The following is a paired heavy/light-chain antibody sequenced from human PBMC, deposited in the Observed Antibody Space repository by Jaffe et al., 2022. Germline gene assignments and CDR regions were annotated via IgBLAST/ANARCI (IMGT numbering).Heavy chain of an antibody. CDR1: GGSISSGSYY. Sequence: QVQLQESGPGLVKPSQTLSLTCTVSGGSISSGSYYWSWIRQPAGKGLEWIGRIYTSGSTNYNPSLKSRVTISVDTSKNQFSLKLSSVTAADTAVYYCARESWEMATTVPYYYYYMDVWGKGTTVTVSS. CDR2: IYTSGST. V-gene: IGHV4-61*02. J-gene: IGHJ6*03. D-gene: IGHD1-26*01. CDR3: ARESWEMATTVPYYYYYMDV.
Light chain of an antibody. Sequence: QSALTQPASVSGSPGQSITISCTGTSSDVGGYNYVSWYQQHPGKAPKLMIYDVSNRPSGVSNRFSGSKSGNTASLTISGLQAEDEADYYCSSYTSSSTLDFGTGTKVTVL. CDR2: DVS. V-gene: IGLV2-14*03. J-gene: IGLJ1*01. CDR3: SSYTSSSTLD. CDR1: SSDVGGYNY.